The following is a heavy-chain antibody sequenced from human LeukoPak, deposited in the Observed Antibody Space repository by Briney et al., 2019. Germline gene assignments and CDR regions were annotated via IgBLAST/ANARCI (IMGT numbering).Heavy chain of an antibody. CDR3: ARDRYGDGFAPFDY. D-gene: IGHD5-24*01. V-gene: IGHV1-2*02. Sequence: ASVKVSCKASGYTFTSYAMHWVRQAPGQGLEWMGWINPSGGTNYPQKFQGRVAITRDTSITTAYMDLSRLTSDDTAVYYCARDRYGDGFAPFDYWGQGALVTVSS. CDR2: INPSGGT. J-gene: IGHJ4*02. CDR1: GYTFTSYA.